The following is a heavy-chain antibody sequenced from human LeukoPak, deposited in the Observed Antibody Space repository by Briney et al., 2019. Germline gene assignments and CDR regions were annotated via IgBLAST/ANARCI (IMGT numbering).Heavy chain of an antibody. D-gene: IGHD3-10*01. V-gene: IGHV3-48*01. CDR3: AKDYNAAGSGLLFDY. CDR2: IISSISTI. Sequence: PGGPLRLSCAASGFTFSSFGMTWVRQAPGKGLYWVSYIISSISTIYYADSVKGRFTISRDNAKNSLYLQMNSLRTEDTALYYCAKDYNAAGSGLLFDYWGQGTLVTVSS. CDR1: GFTFSSFG. J-gene: IGHJ4*02.